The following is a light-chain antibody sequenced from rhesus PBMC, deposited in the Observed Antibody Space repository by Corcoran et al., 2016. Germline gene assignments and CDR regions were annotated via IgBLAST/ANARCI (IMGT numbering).Light chain of an antibody. CDR2: DVS. Sequence: QAAPTQSPSVSGSPGQSVTISCIGSSSDIGGYNRVSWYQQYPGKAPKLVIYDVSKRPSGVSDRFSGSKSGNTASLAISGLHAEDEADYYCSSYANTGTYIFGFGTRLTVL. V-gene: IGLV2-13*03. CDR3: SSYANTGTYI. J-gene: IGLJ1*01. CDR1: SSDIGGYNR.